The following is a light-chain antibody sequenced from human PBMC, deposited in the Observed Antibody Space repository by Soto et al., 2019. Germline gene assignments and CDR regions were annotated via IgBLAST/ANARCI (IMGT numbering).Light chain of an antibody. CDR3: QQYNSYSGLT. CDR1: QSISSW. V-gene: IGKV1-5*03. Sequence: DIQMTQSPSTLSASVGDRVTITCRASQSISSWLAWYQQKPGKAPKLLIHTAATLDSGVPSRFXGSGSGTQFTLTISSLQPDDFATYYCQQYNSYSGLTFGGGTKVEIK. CDR2: TAA. J-gene: IGKJ4*01.